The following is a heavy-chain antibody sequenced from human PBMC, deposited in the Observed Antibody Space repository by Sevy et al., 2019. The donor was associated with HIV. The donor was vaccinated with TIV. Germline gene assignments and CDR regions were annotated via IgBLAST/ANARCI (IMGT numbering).Heavy chain of an antibody. CDR1: GGTFSSYA. J-gene: IGHJ5*02. D-gene: IGHD6-19*01. CDR3: ARETLIQHGYSSGLGWFDP. Sequence: ASVKVSCKASGGTFSSYAISWVRQAPGQGLEWMGRIIPIFGTANYAQMFQGRVTITADESTSTAYMELSSLRSEDTAVYYCARETLIQHGYSSGLGWFDPWGQGTLVTVSS. CDR2: IIPIFGTA. V-gene: IGHV1-69*13.